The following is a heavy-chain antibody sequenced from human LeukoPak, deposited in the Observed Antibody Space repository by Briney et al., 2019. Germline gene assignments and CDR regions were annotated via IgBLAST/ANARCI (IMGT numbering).Heavy chain of an antibody. V-gene: IGHV3-9*01. J-gene: IGHJ4*02. D-gene: IGHD6-19*01. CDR2: ISWNSGTI. Sequence: GGSLRLSCAASGFTFDDYAMHWVRQAPGKGLEWVSGISWNSGTIGYADSVKGRFTISRDNAKNSLYLQMNSLTAEDTALYYCAKSRQWLADDHFDYWGQGTLVTVSS. CDR3: AKSRQWLADDHFDY. CDR1: GFTFDDYA.